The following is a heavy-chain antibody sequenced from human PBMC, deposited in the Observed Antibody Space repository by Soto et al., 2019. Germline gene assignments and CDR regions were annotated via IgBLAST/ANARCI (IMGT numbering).Heavy chain of an antibody. D-gene: IGHD6-13*01. Sequence: PSPTXSLTCTVAVGCIISYDYSWIRQPPGKGLELIGYIYYSGRTNYKPSLKSRVTISVDTSKNQFSMKLSSVTAADTAVYYCAREGIAYYGMDVWGQGTTVTVSS. V-gene: IGHV4-59*01. CDR3: AREGIAYYGMDV. CDR1: VGCIISYD. CDR2: IYYSGRT. J-gene: IGHJ6*02.